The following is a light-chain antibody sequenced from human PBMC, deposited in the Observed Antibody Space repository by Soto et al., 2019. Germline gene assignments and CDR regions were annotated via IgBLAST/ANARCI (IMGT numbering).Light chain of an antibody. J-gene: IGLJ1*01. CDR3: SSYISDNTYV. CDR2: EVR. CDR1: SSDVGGYNY. Sequence: QSVLTQPASVSGSPGQSITISCTGTSSDVGGYNYVSWYQQHPGKAPKLMIYEVRNRPSGVSNRFSGSKSGNTASLTVSGLQAEDEADYHCSSYISDNTYVFGTGTKVTAL. V-gene: IGLV2-14*01.